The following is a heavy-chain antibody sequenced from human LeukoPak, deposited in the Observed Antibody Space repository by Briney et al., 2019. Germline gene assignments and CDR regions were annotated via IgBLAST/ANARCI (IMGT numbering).Heavy chain of an antibody. CDR1: GGSISSYY. CDR3: ARRSGYGWDDAFDI. Sequence: PSETLSLTCTVSGGSISSYYWSWIRQPPGKGLEWIGYIYTSGSTNYNPSLKSRVTISVDTSKNQSSLKLSSVTAADTAVYYCARRSGYGWDDAFDIWGQGTMVTVSS. CDR2: IYTSGST. J-gene: IGHJ3*02. V-gene: IGHV4-4*09. D-gene: IGHD3-22*01.